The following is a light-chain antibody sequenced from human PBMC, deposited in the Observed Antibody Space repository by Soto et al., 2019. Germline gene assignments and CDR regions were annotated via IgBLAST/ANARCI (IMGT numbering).Light chain of an antibody. V-gene: IGLV4-69*01. CDR1: SGHSSFA. J-gene: IGLJ2*01. CDR3: QTWGTGIRV. CDR2: LNSDGSH. Sequence: QAVVTQSPSASASLGASVKLTCTLSSGHSSFAIAWHQQQPEKGPRYLMKLNSDGSHSKGDGIPDRFSGSRSGAERYLTISSLPSEDEAYYYCQTWGTGIRVFGGGTKLTVL.